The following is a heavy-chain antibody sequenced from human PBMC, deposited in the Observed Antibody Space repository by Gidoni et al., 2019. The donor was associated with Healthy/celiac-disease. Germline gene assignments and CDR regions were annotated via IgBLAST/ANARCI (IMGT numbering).Heavy chain of an antibody. D-gene: IGHD2-15*01. CDR3: ARGAPDRVVAATLLDY. CDR1: GYTFTSYY. J-gene: IGHJ4*02. V-gene: IGHV1-46*01. CDR2: INPSGGST. Sequence: QVQLVQSGAEVKKPGASVQVSCKASGYTFTSYYMHWVRQAPGQGLEWMGIINPSGGSTSYAQKFQGRVTMTRDTSTSTVYMELSSLRSEDTAVYYCARGAPDRVVAATLLDYWGQGTLVTVSS.